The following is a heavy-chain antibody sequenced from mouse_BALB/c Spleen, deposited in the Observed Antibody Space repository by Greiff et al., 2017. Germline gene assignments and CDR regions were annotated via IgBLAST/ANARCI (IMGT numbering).Heavy chain of an antibody. V-gene: IGHV1-87*01. CDR2: IYPGDGDT. CDR1: GYTFTSYW. Sequence: QVHVKQSGAELARPGASVKLSCKASGYTFTSYWMQWVKQRPGQGLEWIGAIYPGDGDTRYTQKFKGKATLTADKSSSTAYMQLSSLASEDSAVYYCARDYGSGFAYWGQGTLVTVSA. CDR3: ARDYGSGFAY. J-gene: IGHJ3*01. D-gene: IGHD1-1*01.